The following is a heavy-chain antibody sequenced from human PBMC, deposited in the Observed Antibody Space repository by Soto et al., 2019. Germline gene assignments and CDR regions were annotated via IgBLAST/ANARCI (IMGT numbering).Heavy chain of an antibody. CDR1: GFTFSSYA. Sequence: PGGSLRLSCAASGFTFSSYAMHWVRQAPGKGLEWVAVISYDGSNKYYADSVKGRFTISRDNSKNTLYLQMNSLRAEDTAVYYCASPYYYVSSGYLRGVFDYWGLGTLVTVSS. CDR3: ASPYYYVSSGYLRGVFDY. D-gene: IGHD3-22*01. CDR2: ISYDGSNK. V-gene: IGHV3-30-3*01. J-gene: IGHJ4*02.